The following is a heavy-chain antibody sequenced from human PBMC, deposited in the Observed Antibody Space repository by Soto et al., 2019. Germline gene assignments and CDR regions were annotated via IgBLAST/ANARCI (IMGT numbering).Heavy chain of an antibody. CDR1: GCTFSSYA. J-gene: IGHJ6*02. CDR3: ARAIYDFWSGYYITSPPDYYYGMDV. V-gene: IGHV1-69*13. D-gene: IGHD3-3*01. Sequence: ASVKVSCKASGCTFSSYAISCVRQAPGQGLEWMGGIIPIFGTANYAQKFQGRVTITADESTSTAYMELSSLRSEDTAVYYCARAIYDFWSGYYITSPPDYYYGMDVWGQGTTVTVSS. CDR2: IIPIFGTA.